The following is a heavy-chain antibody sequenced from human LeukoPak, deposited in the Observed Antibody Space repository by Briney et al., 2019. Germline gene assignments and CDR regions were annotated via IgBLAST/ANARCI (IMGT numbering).Heavy chain of an antibody. V-gene: IGHV3-74*01. Sequence: GGSLRLSCAASGFTFSSYWMHWVRRAPGKGLVWVSRINSDGSSTSYADSVKGRFTISRDNAKNTLYLQMNSLRAEDTAVYYCARDPYCSGGSCYFPNWFDPWGQGTLVTVSS. J-gene: IGHJ5*02. CDR3: ARDPYCSGGSCYFPNWFDP. D-gene: IGHD2-15*01. CDR1: GFTFSSYW. CDR2: INSDGSST.